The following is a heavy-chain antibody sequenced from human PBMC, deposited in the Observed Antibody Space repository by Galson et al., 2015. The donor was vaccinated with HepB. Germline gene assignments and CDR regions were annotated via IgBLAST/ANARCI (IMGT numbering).Heavy chain of an antibody. V-gene: IGHV3-30-3*01. CDR3: AGSYSSSGY. J-gene: IGHJ4*02. CDR1: GFTFSSYA. CDR2: ISYDGSNK. Sequence: SLRLSCAASGFTFSSYAMHWVRQAPGKGLEWVAVISYDGSNKYYADSVKGRFTISRDNSKNTLYLQMNSLRAEDTAVYYCAGSYSSSGYWGQGTLVTVSS. D-gene: IGHD6-6*01.